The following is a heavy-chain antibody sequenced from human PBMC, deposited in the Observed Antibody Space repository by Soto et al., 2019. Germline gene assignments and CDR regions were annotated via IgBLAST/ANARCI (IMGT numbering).Heavy chain of an antibody. CDR1: GYTFTSYW. V-gene: IGHV5-51*01. CDR3: ARGGNQIEY. D-gene: IGHD6-25*01. CDR2: VYPGDSDR. J-gene: IGHJ4*02. Sequence: RGESLKISCKGSGYTFTSYWIAWVRQLPGKGLEWLGSVYPGDSDRRDNPTFQGHVTMSVDKSSNTVYLQWSSLNASDTAMYYCARGGNQIEYWGQGVLVTVSS.